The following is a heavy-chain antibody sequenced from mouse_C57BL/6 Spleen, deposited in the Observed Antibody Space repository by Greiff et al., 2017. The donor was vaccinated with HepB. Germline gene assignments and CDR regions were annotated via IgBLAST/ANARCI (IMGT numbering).Heavy chain of an antibody. Sequence: EVQLVESGGGLVKPGGSLKLSCAASGFTFSDYGMHWVRQAPEKGLEWVAYISSGSSTIYYADTVKGRFTISRDNAKNTLFLQMTSLRSEDTAMYDCARPFTTVVANDYAMDYWGQGTSVTVSS. J-gene: IGHJ4*01. CDR2: ISSGSSTI. V-gene: IGHV5-17*01. CDR1: GFTFSDYG. CDR3: ARPFTTVVANDYAMDY. D-gene: IGHD1-1*01.